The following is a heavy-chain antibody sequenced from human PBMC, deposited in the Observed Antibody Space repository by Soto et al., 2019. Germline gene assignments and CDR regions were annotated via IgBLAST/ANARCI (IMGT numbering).Heavy chain of an antibody. D-gene: IGHD6-19*01. J-gene: IGHJ3*02. CDR1: GYTFTSYD. CDR2: MNPNSGNT. CDR3: ARGLDHSSGWYAGDDAFDI. V-gene: IGHV1-8*01. Sequence: ASVKVSCKASGYTFTSYDINWVRQATGQGLEWMGWMNPNSGNTGYAQKFQGRVTMTRNTSISTAYMELSSLRSEDTAVYYCARGLDHSSGWYAGDDAFDIWGQGTMVTVS.